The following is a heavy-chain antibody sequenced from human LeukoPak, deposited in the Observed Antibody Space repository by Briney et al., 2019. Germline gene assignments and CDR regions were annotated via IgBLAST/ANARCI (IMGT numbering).Heavy chain of an antibody. V-gene: IGHV1-69*13. D-gene: IGHD1-1*01. CDR2: IIPIFGTA. J-gene: IGHJ3*02. CDR3: ARRWNRQPFDI. CDR1: GGTFSSYA. Sequence: ASVMVSCKASGGTFSSYAISWVRQAPGQGLEWMGGIIPIFGTANYAQKFQGRVTITADESTSTAYMELSSLRSEDTAVYYCARRWNRQPFDIWGQGTMVTVSS.